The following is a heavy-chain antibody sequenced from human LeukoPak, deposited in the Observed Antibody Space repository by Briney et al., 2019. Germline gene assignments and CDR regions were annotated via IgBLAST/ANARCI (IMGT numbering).Heavy chain of an antibody. V-gene: IGHV3-48*03. D-gene: IGHD3-3*01. CDR3: ARDDDFWSGSGYYYYYGMDV. Sequence: QPGGSLRLSCAASGFTFSSYEMNWVRQAPGKGLEWVSYISSSGSTIYYADSVKGRFTISRDNAKNSLYLQMNSLRAEDTAVYYCARDDDFWSGSGYYYYYGMDVWGQGTTVTVSS. J-gene: IGHJ6*02. CDR1: GFTFSSYE. CDR2: ISSSGSTI.